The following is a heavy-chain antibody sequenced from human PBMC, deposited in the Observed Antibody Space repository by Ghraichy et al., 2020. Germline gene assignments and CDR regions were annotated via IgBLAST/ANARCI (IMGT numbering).Heavy chain of an antibody. Sequence: SETLSLTCAVYGGSFSGYYWSWIRQPPGKGLEWIGEINHSGSTNYNPSLKSRVTISVDTSKNQFSLKLSSVTAADTAVYYCARGKWSRQPWRGSTPYYFDYWGQGTLVTVSS. CDR1: GGSFSGYY. J-gene: IGHJ4*02. CDR3: ARGKWSRQPWRGSTPYYFDY. V-gene: IGHV4-34*01. CDR2: INHSGST. D-gene: IGHD2-2*01.